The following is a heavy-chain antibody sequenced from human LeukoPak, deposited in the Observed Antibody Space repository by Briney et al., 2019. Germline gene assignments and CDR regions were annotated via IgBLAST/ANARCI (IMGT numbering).Heavy chain of an antibody. Sequence: GGSLRLSCAASGFTFSSYGMSWVRQAPGKGLEWVSAFSGSGRSTYYADPVKGRFTISRDNSKNTLYLQMNSLRAEDTAVYYCAKGGSSSWDHFDYWGQGTLVTVSS. D-gene: IGHD6-13*01. CDR2: FSGSGRST. CDR3: AKGGSSSWDHFDY. V-gene: IGHV3-23*01. J-gene: IGHJ4*02. CDR1: GFTFSSYG.